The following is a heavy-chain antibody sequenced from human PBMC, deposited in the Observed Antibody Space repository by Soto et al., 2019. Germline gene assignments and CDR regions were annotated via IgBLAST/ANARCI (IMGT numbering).Heavy chain of an antibody. V-gene: IGHV1-8*01. D-gene: IGHD5-12*01. CDR3: ASGCGGYDPRPFDY. CDR2: MNPNSGNT. Sequence: ASVKVSCKASGYTFTSYDINWVRQATGQGLEWMGWMNPNSGNTGYAQKFQGRVTMTRNTSISTAYMELSSLRSEDTAVYYCASGCGGYDPRPFDYWGQGTLVTVSS. J-gene: IGHJ4*02. CDR1: GYTFTSYD.